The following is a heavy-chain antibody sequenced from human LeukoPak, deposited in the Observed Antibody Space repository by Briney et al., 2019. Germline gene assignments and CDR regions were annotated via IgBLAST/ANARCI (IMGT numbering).Heavy chain of an antibody. Sequence: GESLKISCKGSGYSFTSYWIGWVRQMPGKGLEWMGIIYPGDSDTRYSPSFQGQVTISADKSISTAYLQWSSLKASDTAMYYCARQVWFGELRSGFDPWGQGTLVTVSS. D-gene: IGHD3-10*01. V-gene: IGHV5-51*01. J-gene: IGHJ5*02. CDR2: IYPGDSDT. CDR1: GYSFTSYW. CDR3: ARQVWFGELRSGFDP.